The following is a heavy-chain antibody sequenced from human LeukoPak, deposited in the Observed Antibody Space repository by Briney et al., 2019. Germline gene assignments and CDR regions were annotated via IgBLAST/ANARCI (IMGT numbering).Heavy chain of an antibody. D-gene: IGHD5-12*01. CDR2: FDPEDGET. J-gene: IGHJ4*02. V-gene: IGHV1-24*01. CDR1: GYTLTELS. Sequence: GAPVKVSCKVSGYTLTELSMHWVRQAPGKGLEWMGGFDPEDGETIYAQKFQGRVTMTEDTSTDTAYMELSSPRSEDTAVYYCARAPGRYDGGNYYPDYWGQGTLVTVSS. CDR3: ARAPGRYDGGNYYPDY.